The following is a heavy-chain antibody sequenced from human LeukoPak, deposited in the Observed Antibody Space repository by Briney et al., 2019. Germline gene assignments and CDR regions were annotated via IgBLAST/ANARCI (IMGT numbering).Heavy chain of an antibody. CDR3: SGGYQLLAYYMDV. J-gene: IGHJ6*03. V-gene: IGHV4-4*07. D-gene: IGHD2-2*01. CDR2: IYTSVTT. CDR1: GGSLSSYY. Sequence: SETLSLTCTVSGGSLSSYYRSWIRQPAGKGREWIGRIYTSVTTNYNPSLKSRFTMSVDTSKKQLTRKLACVTAADTAIYYCSGGYQLLAYYMDVWGEGTTVTVSS.